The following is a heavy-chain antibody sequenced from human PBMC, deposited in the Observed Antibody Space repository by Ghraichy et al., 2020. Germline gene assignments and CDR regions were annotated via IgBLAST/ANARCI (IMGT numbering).Heavy chain of an antibody. V-gene: IGHV3-7*03. D-gene: IGHD3-3*01. CDR1: GFIFSSYW. J-gene: IGHJ5*01. CDR3: ARDRRTDYDFWSGPKNWFDS. CDR2: IKPDGSEN. Sequence: GESLNISCAGSGFIFSSYWMAWVRQAPGKGLEWVANIKPDGSENYFVDSVKGRFTISRDNTKNSLFLQMNSLRAEDTAVYYCARDRRTDYDFWSGPKNWFDSWGQGTLVTVSS.